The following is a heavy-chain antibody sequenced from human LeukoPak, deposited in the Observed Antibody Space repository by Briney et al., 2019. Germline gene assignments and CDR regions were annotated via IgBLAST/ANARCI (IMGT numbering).Heavy chain of an antibody. V-gene: IGHV3-30*18. Sequence: GGSLRLSCAASGFTLSNYAMHWVRQAPGKGLEWVTVISADGKDKKYADSVKGRFAISRDNSKNTLDLQMNSLRAEDTAVYYCAKDQKWGPADYYFDSWGQGTLVTVSS. CDR1: GFTLSNYA. CDR3: AKDQKWGPADYYFDS. CDR2: ISADGKDK. J-gene: IGHJ4*02. D-gene: IGHD2-2*01.